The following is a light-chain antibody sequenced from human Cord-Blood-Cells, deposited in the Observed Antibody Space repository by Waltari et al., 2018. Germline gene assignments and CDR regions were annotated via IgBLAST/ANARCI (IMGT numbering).Light chain of an antibody. CDR2: GAS. Sequence: EIGMTQSPATLSVSPGERATPPCRASQSVSSNLAWYQQKPGQAPRLLIYGASTRATGIPARFSGSGSGTEFTLTISSLQSEDFAVYYCQQYNNWPPTFGQGTKVEIK. CDR3: QQYNNWPPT. V-gene: IGKV3-15*01. J-gene: IGKJ1*01. CDR1: QSVSSN.